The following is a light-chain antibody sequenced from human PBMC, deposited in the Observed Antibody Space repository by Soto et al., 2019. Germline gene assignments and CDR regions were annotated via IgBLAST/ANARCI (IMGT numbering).Light chain of an antibody. Sequence: DLQMTQSPSSLSASVGDRVTITCRASQSISSYLNWYQQKPGKAPKLLIYAASSLQSGVPSRFSGSGSGTEFTLTISSLQPDDFATYYCQQSYSTPRTFGRWTKVEIK. CDR2: AAS. J-gene: IGKJ1*01. V-gene: IGKV1-39*01. CDR3: QQSYSTPRT. CDR1: QSISSY.